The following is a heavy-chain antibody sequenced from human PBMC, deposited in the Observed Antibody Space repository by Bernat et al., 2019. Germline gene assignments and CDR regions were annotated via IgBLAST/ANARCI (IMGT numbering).Heavy chain of an antibody. D-gene: IGHD4-17*01. Sequence: QVQLQESGPGLVKPSQTLPLICTVSGGSISTGDYYWSWIRQHPGKGLEWIGYIYYSGNTYYNPSLKSRVTISVDTSKNQFSLKLSSVTAADTAVYFCARVEGAYVDFDIWGQGTMVPVSS. J-gene: IGHJ3*02. V-gene: IGHV4-31*03. CDR1: GGSISTGDYY. CDR2: IYYSGNT. CDR3: ARVEGAYVDFDI.